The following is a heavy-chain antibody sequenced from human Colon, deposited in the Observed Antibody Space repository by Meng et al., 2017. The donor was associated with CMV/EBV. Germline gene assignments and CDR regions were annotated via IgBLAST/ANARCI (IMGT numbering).Heavy chain of an antibody. CDR3: ARASIVAYDSCNYYAMDV. CDR1: GFTFSSYW. Sequence: GGSLRLSCAASGFTFSSYWMHWVRQAPGKGLVWVSRINSDRSSTNYADSVKGRFTISRDNAKNTLYLQINSLRAEDTAVVNCARASIVAYDSCNYYAMDVWGQGTTVTVSS. J-gene: IGHJ6*02. CDR2: INSDRSST. V-gene: IGHV3-74*01. D-gene: IGHD2-15*01.